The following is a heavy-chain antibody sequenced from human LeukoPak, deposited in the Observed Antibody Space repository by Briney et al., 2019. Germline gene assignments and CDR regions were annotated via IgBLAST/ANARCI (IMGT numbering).Heavy chain of an antibody. CDR3: ARGTVEDSYGYGLDSYYYMDV. V-gene: IGHV4-61*08. CDR1: GYSISDGYY. Sequence: PSETLSLTCAVSGYSISDGYYWSWIRQPPGKGLEWIGYIYYSGSTNYNPSLKSRVTISVDTSKNQFSLKLSSVTAADTAVYYCARGTVEDSYGYGLDSYYYMDVWGKGTTVTVSS. CDR2: IYYSGST. J-gene: IGHJ6*03. D-gene: IGHD5-18*01.